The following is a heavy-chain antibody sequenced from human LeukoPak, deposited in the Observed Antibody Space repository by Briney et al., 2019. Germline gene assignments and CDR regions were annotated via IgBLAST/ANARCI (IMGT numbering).Heavy chain of an antibody. J-gene: IGHJ6*03. CDR1: GFTFSNAW. V-gene: IGHV3-15*01. CDR3: ITDAGWGSLYYYPYQMDV. CDR2: IKNKVDGGTT. Sequence: GGSLRLSCAASGFTFSNAWMSWVRQAPGKGLEWVGRIKNKVDGGTTDYATPVKGRFAISRDDSKDTLYMQMNSLKTEDTAVYYCITDAGWGSLYYYPYQMDVWGKGTTVTVSS. D-gene: IGHD7-27*01.